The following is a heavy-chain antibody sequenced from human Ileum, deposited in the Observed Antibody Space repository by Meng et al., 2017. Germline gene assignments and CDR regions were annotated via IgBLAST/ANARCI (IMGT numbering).Heavy chain of an antibody. D-gene: IGHD3-10*01. CDR1: GFTFSRYW. CDR3: TREPLDDYYYGSGGPDY. CDR2: IKEDGSEE. Sequence: GGSLRLSCAVSGFTFSRYWMSWVRQAPGKGLEWVANIKEDGSEEYYGDSVKGRFTISRDNAKNSLYLQMNSLRAEDTAVYYCTREPLDDYYYGSGGPDYWGQGTLVTVSS. J-gene: IGHJ4*02. V-gene: IGHV3-7*01.